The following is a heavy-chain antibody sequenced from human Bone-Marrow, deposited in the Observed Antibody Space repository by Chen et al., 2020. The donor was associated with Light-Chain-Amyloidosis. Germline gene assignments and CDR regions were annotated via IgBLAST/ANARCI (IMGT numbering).Heavy chain of an antibody. Sequence: QVQLQQWGAGLLKPSETLSLTCAVYGGSFSGYYWSWIRQPPGKGLEWIGEINHSGSTNYNPSLKSRVTISVDTSKNQFSLKLSSVTAADTAVYYCARGLRMWVLSWFDPWGQGTLVTVSS. CDR2: INHSGST. J-gene: IGHJ5*02. D-gene: IGHD2-2*03. CDR3: ARGLRMWVLSWFDP. CDR1: GGSFSGYY. V-gene: IGHV4-34*01.